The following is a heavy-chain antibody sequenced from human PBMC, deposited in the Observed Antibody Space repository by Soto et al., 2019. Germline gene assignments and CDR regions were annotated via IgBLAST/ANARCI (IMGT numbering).Heavy chain of an antibody. CDR1: GGSISSGGYY. V-gene: IGHV4-31*03. J-gene: IGHJ4*02. Sequence: QVQLQESGPGLVKPSQTLSLTCTVSGGSISSGGYYWSWIRQHPGKGLEWIGYIYYSGSTYYNPSLKGRVTISLDTSKNHFSLKLSSVTAADTAVYYCASVDYHDSSGMDYWGQGTLVTVSS. CDR2: IYYSGST. CDR3: ASVDYHDSSGMDY. D-gene: IGHD3-22*01.